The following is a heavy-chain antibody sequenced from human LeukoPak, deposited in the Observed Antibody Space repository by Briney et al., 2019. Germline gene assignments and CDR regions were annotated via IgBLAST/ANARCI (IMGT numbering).Heavy chain of an antibody. D-gene: IGHD2-2*03. V-gene: IGHV4-4*07. CDR2: IYTSGST. CDR1: GGSISSYY. CDR3: ARDYGYCSSTSCSAEWFDP. Sequence: SETLSLTCTVSGGSISSYYWSWIRHPAGKGLEWIGRIYTSGSTNYNPSLKSRVTMSVDTSKNQFSLKLSSVTAADTAVYYCARDYGYCSSTSCSAEWFDPWGQGTLVTVSS. J-gene: IGHJ5*02.